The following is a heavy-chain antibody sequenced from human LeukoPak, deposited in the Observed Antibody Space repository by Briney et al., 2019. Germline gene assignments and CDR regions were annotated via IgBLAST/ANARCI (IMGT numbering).Heavy chain of an antibody. CDR3: AKDSITMVRGVIIGQLLVYGMDV. Sequence: GGSLRLSCAASGFTFNSYAMTWVRQAPGKGLEWVSAISGGGVNTYYADSVKGRFTISRDNSKNMLYLQMNSLRAEDTAVYYCAKDSITMVRGVIIGQLLVYGMDVWGQGTTVTVSS. D-gene: IGHD3-10*01. J-gene: IGHJ6*02. CDR2: ISGGGVNT. CDR1: GFTFNSYA. V-gene: IGHV3-23*01.